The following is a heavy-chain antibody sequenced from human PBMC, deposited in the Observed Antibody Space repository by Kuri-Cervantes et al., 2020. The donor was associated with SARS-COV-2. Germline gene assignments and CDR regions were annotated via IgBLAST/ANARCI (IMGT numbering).Heavy chain of an antibody. D-gene: IGHD2-2*01. CDR2: INPNSGGT. J-gene: IGHJ6*02. V-gene: IGHV1-2*04. CDR3: ARVGYCSSTSCSRYYYYGMDV. CDR1: GYTSTGYY. Sequence: ASVKVSCKASGYTSTGYYMHWVRQAPGQGLEWMGWINPNSGGTNYAQKFQGWVTMTRDTSISTAYMELSRLRSDDTAVYYCARVGYCSSTSCSRYYYYGMDVWGQGTTVTVSS.